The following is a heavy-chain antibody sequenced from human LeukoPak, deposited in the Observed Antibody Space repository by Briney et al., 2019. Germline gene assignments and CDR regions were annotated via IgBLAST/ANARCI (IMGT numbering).Heavy chain of an antibody. D-gene: IGHD6-13*01. Sequence: GGSLRLSCAASGFTFSSYWMSWVRQAPGKGLEWVANIKQDGSEKYYVDSVKGRFTISRDNAKNSLYVQMNSLRAEDTAVYYCARLYSSSWYYFDYWGQGTLVTVSS. V-gene: IGHV3-7*01. CDR2: IKQDGSEK. CDR1: GFTFSSYW. J-gene: IGHJ4*02. CDR3: ARLYSSSWYYFDY.